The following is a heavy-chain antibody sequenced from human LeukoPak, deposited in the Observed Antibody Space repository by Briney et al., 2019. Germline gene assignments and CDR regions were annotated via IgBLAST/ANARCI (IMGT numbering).Heavy chain of an antibody. J-gene: IGHJ4*02. V-gene: IGHV1-2*04. CDR3: AREQDGSGSYLDY. CDR2: INPNGGGT. Sequence: ASVKVSCKASGYTFTGYYMHWVRQAPGQGLEWMGWINPNGGGTNYAQKFQGWVTMTRDTSISTAYMELSRLRSDDTAVYYCAREQDGSGSYLDYWGQGTLVTVSS. CDR1: GYTFTGYY. D-gene: IGHD3-10*01.